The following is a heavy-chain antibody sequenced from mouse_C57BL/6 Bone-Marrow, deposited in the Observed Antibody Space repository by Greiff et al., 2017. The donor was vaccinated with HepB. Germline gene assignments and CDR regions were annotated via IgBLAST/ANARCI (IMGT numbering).Heavy chain of an antibody. V-gene: IGHV1-80*01. D-gene: IGHD1-1*01. CDR1: GYAFSSYW. J-gene: IGHJ4*01. Sequence: QVQLKESGAELVKPGASVKISCKASGYAFSSYWMNWVKQRPGKGLEWIGQIYPGDGDTNYNGKFKGKATLTADKSSSTAYMQLSSLTSEDSAVYFCARRVATDYYAMDYWGQGTSVTVSS. CDR3: ARRVATDYYAMDY. CDR2: IYPGDGDT.